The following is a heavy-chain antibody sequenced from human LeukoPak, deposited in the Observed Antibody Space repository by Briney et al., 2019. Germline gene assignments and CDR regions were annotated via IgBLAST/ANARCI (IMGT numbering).Heavy chain of an antibody. CDR2: IYHSGST. Sequence: SETLSLTCAVSGGSISSGGYSWSWIRQPPGKGLEWIGYIYHSGSTYYNPSLKSRVTISVDRSKNQFSLKLSSVTAADTAVYHCARDRKEGYGSGPFDYWGQGTLVTVSS. V-gene: IGHV4-30-2*01. CDR1: GGSISSGGYS. D-gene: IGHD3-10*01. J-gene: IGHJ4*02. CDR3: ARDRKEGYGSGPFDY.